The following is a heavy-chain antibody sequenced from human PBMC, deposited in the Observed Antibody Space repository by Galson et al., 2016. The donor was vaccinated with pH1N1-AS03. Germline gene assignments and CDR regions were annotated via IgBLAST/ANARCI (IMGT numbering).Heavy chain of an antibody. V-gene: IGHV1-18*04. CDR1: GYTFSNFG. Sequence: SVKVSCKASGYTFSNFGMSWVRQAPGQGLEWMGWISPQNGNTQYAQRLEGRVTMTTDTSTSTAYMELWSLTYDDTAFYYCARAAPFDPWGQGTLVIVSS. J-gene: IGHJ5*02. CDR3: ARAAPFDP. CDR2: ISPQNGNT. D-gene: IGHD2-15*01.